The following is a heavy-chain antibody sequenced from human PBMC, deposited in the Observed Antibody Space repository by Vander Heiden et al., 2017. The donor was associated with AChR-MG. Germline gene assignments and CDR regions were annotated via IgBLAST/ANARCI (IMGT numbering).Heavy chain of an antibody. CDR3: ARDVLDSGSYPRLDWYFDL. CDR2: ISYDGSNK. Sequence: QVQLVEPGGGVVQPGRSLRPPCVASGFTFCRHPMHWVRQAPGKGLEWVAVISYDGSNKYYADSVKGRFTISRDNSKNTLYLQMNSLRAEDTAVYYCARDVLDSGSYPRLDWYFDLWGRGTLVTVSS. CDR1: GFTFCRHP. V-gene: IGHV3-30-3*01. J-gene: IGHJ2*01. D-gene: IGHD1-26*01.